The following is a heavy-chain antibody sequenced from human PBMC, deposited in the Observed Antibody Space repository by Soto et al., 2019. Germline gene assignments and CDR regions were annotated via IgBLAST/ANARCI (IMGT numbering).Heavy chain of an antibody. J-gene: IGHJ3*02. CDR3: ARETTWIQLWHDAFDI. D-gene: IGHD5-18*01. V-gene: IGHV4-61*01. Sequence: PSETLSLTCTVSGGSVSSGSYYWSWIRQPPGRGLEWIGYIYYSGSTNYNPSLKSRVTISVDTSKNQFSLKLSSVTAADTAVYYCARETTWIQLWHDAFDIWGQGTMVTVSS. CDR1: GGSVSSGSYY. CDR2: IYYSGST.